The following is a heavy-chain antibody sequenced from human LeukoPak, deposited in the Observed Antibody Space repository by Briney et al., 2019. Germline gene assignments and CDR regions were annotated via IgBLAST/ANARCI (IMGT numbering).Heavy chain of an antibody. V-gene: IGHV3-48*02. Sequence: GESLRLSCAASGFTFSNYNMNWVRQAPGKGLEWVSYISSLSSTIYYADSVKGRFTISRDNAKNSLYLQMNSLRDEDTAVYYCARDLDYYFDYWGQGTLVTVSS. J-gene: IGHJ4*02. CDR1: GFTFSNYN. CDR3: ARDLDYYFDY. D-gene: IGHD3-9*01. CDR2: ISSLSSTI.